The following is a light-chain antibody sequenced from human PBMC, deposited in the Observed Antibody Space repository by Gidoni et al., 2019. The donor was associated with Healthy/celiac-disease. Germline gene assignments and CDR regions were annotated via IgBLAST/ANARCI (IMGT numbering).Light chain of an antibody. V-gene: IGKV4-1*01. CDR1: QSVLYSSNNKNY. J-gene: IGKJ2*01. CDR2: WAS. CDR3: QQYYSTPPT. Sequence: DLVMNQSPDSLAVSLGERATINCKSSQSVLYSSNNKNYLAWYQQKPGQPPKLLIYWASTRESGVPVRFSGSGSGTDFTLTISSLQAVDVAVYYWQQYYSTPPTFGQGTKLEIK.